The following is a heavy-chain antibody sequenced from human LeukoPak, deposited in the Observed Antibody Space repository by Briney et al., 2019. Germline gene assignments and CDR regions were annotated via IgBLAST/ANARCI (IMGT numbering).Heavy chain of an antibody. V-gene: IGHV3-23*01. CDR1: GFTFSSYA. CDR3: AKGGELYDYVWGSYRRPRFDY. D-gene: IGHD3-16*02. CDR2: ISGSGGST. Sequence: GSLRLSCAASGFTFSSYAMSWVRQAPGKGLEWVSAISGSGGSTYYADSVKGRFTISRDNSKNTLYLQMNSLRAEDTAVYYCAKGGELYDYVWGSYRRPRFDYWGQGTLVTVSS. J-gene: IGHJ4*02.